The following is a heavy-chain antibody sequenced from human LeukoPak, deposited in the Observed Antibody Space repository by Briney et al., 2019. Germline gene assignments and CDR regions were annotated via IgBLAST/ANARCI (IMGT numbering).Heavy chain of an antibody. CDR2: IYYSGSI. CDR1: GGSLSSYY. D-gene: IGHD1-26*01. J-gene: IGHJ4*02. Sequence: SETLSLTCTVSGGSLSSYYWSWIRQPPGEGLEWVGYIYYSGSINYNPSLKSRVTISVDTSKIQSSLKLRSVTAADTAVYYCARYSGSYSGFDYWGQGTLVTVSS. CDR3: ARYSGSYSGFDY. V-gene: IGHV4-59*08.